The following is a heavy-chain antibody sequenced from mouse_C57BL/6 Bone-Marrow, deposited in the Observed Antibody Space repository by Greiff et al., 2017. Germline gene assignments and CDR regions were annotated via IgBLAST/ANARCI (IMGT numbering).Heavy chain of an antibody. V-gene: IGHV7-3*01. D-gene: IGHD1-1*01. J-gene: IGHJ1*03. CDR3: ARSSYYYGSSYGYFDV. Sequence: EVQLVESGGGLVQPGGSLSLSCAASGFTFTDYYMSWVRQPPGKALEWLGFIRNKANGYTTEYSASVTGRFTISRDNSQSILYLQMNALRAEDSATYYCARSSYYYGSSYGYFDVWGTGTTVTVSS. CDR1: GFTFTDYY. CDR2: IRNKANGYTT.